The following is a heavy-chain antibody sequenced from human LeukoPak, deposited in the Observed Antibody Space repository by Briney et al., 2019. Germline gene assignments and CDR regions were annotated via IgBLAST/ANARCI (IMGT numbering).Heavy chain of an antibody. V-gene: IGHV3-23*01. J-gene: IGHJ4*02. D-gene: IGHD3-22*01. Sequence: PGGSLRLSCAASGFTFSSYWMHWVRQAPGKGLEWVSAISGSGGSTYYADSVKGRFTISRDNSKNTLYLQMNSLRAEDTAVYYCAKVRSEDSSGYYLARPYYFDYWGQGTLVTVSS. CDR2: ISGSGGST. CDR1: GFTFSSYW. CDR3: AKVRSEDSSGYYLARPYYFDY.